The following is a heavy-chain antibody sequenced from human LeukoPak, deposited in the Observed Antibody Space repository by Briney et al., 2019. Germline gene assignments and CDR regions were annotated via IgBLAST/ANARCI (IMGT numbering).Heavy chain of an antibody. D-gene: IGHD1-26*01. V-gene: IGHV1-8*01. CDR2: VNPNSGST. J-gene: IGHJ5*02. CDR3: AGEVGAENWFDP. CDR1: GYTFTSSD. Sequence: ASVKVSCKASGYTFTSSDINWVRQATGQGLEWMGCVNPNSGSTAYAQKFQGRVTMTRDTSISTAYMELSSLRFDDTAVYYCAGEVGAENWFDPWGQGTLVTVSS.